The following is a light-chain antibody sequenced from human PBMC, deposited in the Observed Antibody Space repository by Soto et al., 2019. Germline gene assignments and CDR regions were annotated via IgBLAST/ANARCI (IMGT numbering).Light chain of an antibody. V-gene: IGLV2-14*03. Sequence: QSALTQPASVSGSPGQSITISCTGTSSDVGNYNDVCWYQPPRGKAPKLMIYDDNKQPSGVSNRFSGYKSGNTASLTISGLQGEDEADYYCSSYTTNTSFVFGTGTKLTVL. CDR1: SSDVGNYND. CDR2: DDN. J-gene: IGLJ1*01. CDR3: SSYTTNTSFV.